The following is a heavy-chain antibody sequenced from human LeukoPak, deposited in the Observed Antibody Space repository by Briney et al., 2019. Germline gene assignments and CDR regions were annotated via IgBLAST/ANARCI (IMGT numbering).Heavy chain of an antibody. V-gene: IGHV5-51*01. J-gene: IGHJ6*02. D-gene: IGHD2-2*01. CDR3: ARRDGYCSSTSCYADYYYGMDV. CDR2: IYPGDSDT. Sequence: PGESLKISCKGSGYSFTSYWIGWVRQMPGKGLEWMGTIYPGDSDTTYGPSFQGQVTISADKSISTAYLQWSSLKASDTAMYYCARRDGYCSSTSCYADYYYGMDVWGQGTTATVSS. CDR1: GYSFTSYW.